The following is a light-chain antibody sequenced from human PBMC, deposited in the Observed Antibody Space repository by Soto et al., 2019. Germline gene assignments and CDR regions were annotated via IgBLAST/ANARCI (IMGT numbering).Light chain of an antibody. CDR2: GTS. Sequence: IVLTQSPGTLSLSPGERATLSCRASQSVSSSYLAWYQQKPGQAPSLLIYGTSSMATGIPDRFSGSGSGTDFTLTISRLEPEDFAVYYCQQYGSSTWTFGQGTKVEIK. CDR1: QSVSSSY. V-gene: IGKV3-20*01. CDR3: QQYGSSTWT. J-gene: IGKJ1*01.